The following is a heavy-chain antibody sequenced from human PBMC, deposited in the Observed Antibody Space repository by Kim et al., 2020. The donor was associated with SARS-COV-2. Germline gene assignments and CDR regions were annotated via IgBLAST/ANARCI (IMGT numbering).Heavy chain of an antibody. CDR1: GFTVSSNY. V-gene: IGHV3-66*01. Sequence: GGSLRLSCAASGFTVSSNYMSWVRQAPGKGLEWVSVIYSGGSTYYADSVKGRFTISRDNSKNTLYLQMNSLRAEDTAVHYCAREGQGWGGLTLGMDVWGQGTTVTVSS. CDR2: IYSGGST. CDR3: AREGQGWGGLTLGMDV. D-gene: IGHD1-26*01. J-gene: IGHJ6*02.